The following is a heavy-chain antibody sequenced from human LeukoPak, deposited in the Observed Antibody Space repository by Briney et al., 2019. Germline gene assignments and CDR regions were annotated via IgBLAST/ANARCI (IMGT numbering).Heavy chain of an antibody. J-gene: IGHJ4*02. D-gene: IGHD1-26*01. CDR3: ATSFPPTYYFDY. Sequence: SETLSLTCAVYGGSFSGYYWSWIRLPPGKGLEWIGEINHSGSTNYNPSLKSRVTISVDTSKNQFSLKLSSVTAADTAVYYCATSFPPTYYFDYWGQGTLVTVSS. CDR2: INHSGST. CDR1: GGSFSGYY. V-gene: IGHV4-34*01.